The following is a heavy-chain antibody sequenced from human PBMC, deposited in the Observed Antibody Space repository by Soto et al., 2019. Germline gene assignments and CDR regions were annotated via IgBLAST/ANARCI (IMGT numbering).Heavy chain of an antibody. V-gene: IGHV3-7*05. CDR3: ANKGGSSFNWSDP. Sequence: PGGSLRLSCAASGFTFSSYWMSWVRQAPGKGLEWVANIKQDGSEKYYVDSVKGRFTISRDNAKNSLYLQMNSLRAEDTAVYYCANKGGSSFNWSDPWGQGTLVTVSS. CDR1: GFTFSSYW. J-gene: IGHJ5*02. CDR2: IKQDGSEK. D-gene: IGHD6-6*01.